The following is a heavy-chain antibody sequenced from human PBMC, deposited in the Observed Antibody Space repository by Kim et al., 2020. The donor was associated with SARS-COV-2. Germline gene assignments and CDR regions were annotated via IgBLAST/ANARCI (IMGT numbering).Heavy chain of an antibody. CDR3: ARAYDSSYYYGMDV. J-gene: IGHJ6*02. V-gene: IGHV4-59*13. CDR1: GGSISSYY. CDR2: IYYSGST. Sequence: SETLSLTCTVSGGSISSYYWSWIRQPPGKGLEWMVYIYYSGSTNYNPSLKSRVTISVDTSTNQFSLKLSSVTAAVTAVYYCARAYDSSYYYGMDVWGQGTTVTLPS. D-gene: IGHD3-22*01.